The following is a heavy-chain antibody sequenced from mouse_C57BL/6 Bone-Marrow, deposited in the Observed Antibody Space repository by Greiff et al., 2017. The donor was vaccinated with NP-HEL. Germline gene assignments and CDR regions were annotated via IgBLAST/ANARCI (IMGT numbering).Heavy chain of an antibody. Sequence: QVQLQQPGAELVMPGASVKLSCKASGYTFTSYWMHWVKQRPGQGLEWIGEIDPSDSYTNYNQKFKGKSTLTVDKSSSTAYMQLSSLTSEDSAVYYCARLRKWLLRPYFDYWGQGTTLTVSS. D-gene: IGHD2-3*01. CDR3: ARLRKWLLRPYFDY. CDR1: GYTFTSYW. V-gene: IGHV1-69*01. J-gene: IGHJ2*01. CDR2: IDPSDSYT.